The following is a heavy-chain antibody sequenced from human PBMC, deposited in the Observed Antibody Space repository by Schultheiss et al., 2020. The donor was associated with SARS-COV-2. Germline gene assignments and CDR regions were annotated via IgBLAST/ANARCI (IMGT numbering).Heavy chain of an antibody. CDR2: IYYSGST. Sequence: SQTLSHTCTVSGGSISSYYWSWIRQPPGKGLEWIGYIYYSGSTNYNPSLKSRVTISVDTSKNQFSLKLSSVTAADTAVYYCARHDSVMGYYYYGMDVWGQGTTVTVSS. CDR3: ARHDSVMGYYYYGMDV. J-gene: IGHJ6*02. CDR1: GGSISSYY. D-gene: IGHD3-10*01. V-gene: IGHV4-59*01.